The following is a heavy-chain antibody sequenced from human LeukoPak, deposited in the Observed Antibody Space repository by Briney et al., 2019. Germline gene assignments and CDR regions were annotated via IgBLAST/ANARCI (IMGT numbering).Heavy chain of an antibody. CDR2: ISSSSSYI. D-gene: IGHD3-3*01. J-gene: IGHJ2*01. CDR3: AGIEWFRTSSWYFDL. CDR1: GFTFSSYW. V-gene: IGHV3-21*01. Sequence: GGSLRLSCAASGFTFSSYWMSWVRQAPGKGLEWVSSISSSSSYIYYADSVKGRFTISRDNAKNSLYLQMNSLRAEDTAVYYCAGIEWFRTSSWYFDLWGRGTLVTVSS.